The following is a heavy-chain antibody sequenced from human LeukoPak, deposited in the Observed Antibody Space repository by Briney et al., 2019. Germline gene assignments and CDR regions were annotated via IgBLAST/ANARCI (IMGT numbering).Heavy chain of an antibody. CDR3: ARAVNTMIVVGSEYYFDY. CDR1: GGSISSGGYY. D-gene: IGHD3-22*01. V-gene: IGHV4-31*03. CDR2: IYYSGST. Sequence: SETLSLTCTVSGGSISSGGYYWSWIRQHPVKGLEWIGYIYYSGSTYYNPSLKSRVTISVDTSKNQFSLKLSSVTAADTAVYYCARAVNTMIVVGSEYYFDYWGQGTLVTVSS. J-gene: IGHJ4*02.